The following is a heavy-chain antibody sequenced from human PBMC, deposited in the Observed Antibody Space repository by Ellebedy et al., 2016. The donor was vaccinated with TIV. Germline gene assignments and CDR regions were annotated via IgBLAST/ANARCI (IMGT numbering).Heavy chain of an antibody. CDR3: VRDVGYCSSVSCFGDDY. D-gene: IGHD2-2*01. CDR2: VNANNGGT. CDR1: GYPFIGYY. Sequence: ASVKVSCKASGYPFIGYYIYWVRQAPGQGLEWMGRVNANNGGTDYAQKFQGRVTMTRDTSISTVYMELSRLTSDDTAVYYCVRDVGYCSSVSCFGDDYWGQGTLVTVSS. V-gene: IGHV1-2*02. J-gene: IGHJ4*02.